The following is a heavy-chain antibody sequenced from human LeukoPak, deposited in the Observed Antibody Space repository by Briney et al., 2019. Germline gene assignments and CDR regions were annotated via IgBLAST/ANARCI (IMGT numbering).Heavy chain of an antibody. V-gene: IGHV1-69*13. CDR3: AREAGLRGCFGY. CDR1: GGTFSSYA. D-gene: IGHD5-12*01. Sequence: SVKVSCKASGGTFSSYAISWVRQAPGQGLEWMGGIIPIFGTANYAQKFQGSVTITADESTSTAYMELSSLRSEDTAVYYCAREAGLRGCFGYWGQGTLVTVSS. CDR2: IIPIFGTA. J-gene: IGHJ4*02.